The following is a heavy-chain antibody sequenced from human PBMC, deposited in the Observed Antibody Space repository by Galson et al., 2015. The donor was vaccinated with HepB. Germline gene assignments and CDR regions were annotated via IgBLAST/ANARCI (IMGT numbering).Heavy chain of an antibody. Sequence: SLRLSCAASGFTFSSYWMSWVRQAPGKGLEWVANIKQDGSEKYYVDSVKGRFTISRDNAKNSLYLQMNSLRAEDTAVYYCARDFYYDSSGWFDPWGQGTLVTVSS. J-gene: IGHJ5*02. CDR1: GFTFSSYW. V-gene: IGHV3-7*01. CDR2: IKQDGSEK. CDR3: ARDFYYDSSGWFDP. D-gene: IGHD3-22*01.